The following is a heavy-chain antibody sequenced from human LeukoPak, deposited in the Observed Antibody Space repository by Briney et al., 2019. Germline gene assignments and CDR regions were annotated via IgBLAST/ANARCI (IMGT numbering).Heavy chain of an antibody. J-gene: IGHJ4*02. V-gene: IGHV1-69*13. Sequence: GASVKVSCKASGGTFSSYAISWVRQAPGQGLEWMGGIIPIFGTANYAQKFQGRVTITADESTSTAYMELSSLRSEDTAVYYYAGTTVTTCLDYWGQGTLVTVSS. CDR1: GGTFSSYA. D-gene: IGHD4-17*01. CDR2: IIPIFGTA. CDR3: AGTTVTTCLDY.